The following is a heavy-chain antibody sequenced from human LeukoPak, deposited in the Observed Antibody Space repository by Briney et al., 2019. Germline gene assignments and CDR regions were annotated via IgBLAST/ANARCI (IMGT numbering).Heavy chain of an antibody. Sequence: GGSLRLSCTASEFTFSNYAMSWVRQAPGKGLEWVSGISGRGGSTYYADSVKGRFTISRDNSKNTLFLQMNSLRAEDTAVYHCAKNSRDVSTGYYWLIDYWGQGTLVTVSS. V-gene: IGHV3-23*01. CDR3: AKNSRDVSTGYYWLIDY. J-gene: IGHJ4*02. D-gene: IGHD3-9*01. CDR1: EFTFSNYA. CDR2: ISGRGGST.